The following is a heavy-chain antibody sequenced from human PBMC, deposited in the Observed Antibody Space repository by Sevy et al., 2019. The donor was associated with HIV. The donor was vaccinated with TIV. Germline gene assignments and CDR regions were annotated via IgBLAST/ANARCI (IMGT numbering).Heavy chain of an antibody. CDR3: AREVVATLFSDYFDY. Sequence: ASVKVSCKASGYTFTGYYMHWVRQAPGQGLEWMGWINPNSGGTNYAQKFQGRVTMTRDTSISTVYMELSRLRSDDTAVYYCAREVVATLFSDYFDYWGQGTLVTVSS. V-gene: IGHV1-2*02. CDR1: GYTFTGYY. J-gene: IGHJ4*02. CDR2: INPNSGGT. D-gene: IGHD5-12*01.